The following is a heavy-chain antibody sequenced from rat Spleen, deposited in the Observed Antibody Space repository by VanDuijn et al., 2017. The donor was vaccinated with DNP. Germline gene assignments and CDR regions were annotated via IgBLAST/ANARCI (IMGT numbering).Heavy chain of an antibody. CDR3: ARLTTRVYVMDA. CDR1: GFTFSNYG. CDR2: ISTGGGNT. J-gene: IGHJ4*01. D-gene: IGHD1-4*01. Sequence: EVQLLESGEGLVQPGRSLKLSCAASGFTFSNYGMPWVRQTPPKGLEWVASISTGGGNTYYRDSVKGRFTISRDNAKNTQYLQMDSLRSEDTATYYCARLTTRVYVMDAWGQGASVTVSS. V-gene: IGHV5S14*01.